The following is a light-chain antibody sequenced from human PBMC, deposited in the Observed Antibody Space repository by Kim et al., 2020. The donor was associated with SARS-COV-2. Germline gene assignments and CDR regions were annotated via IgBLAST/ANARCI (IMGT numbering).Light chain of an antibody. CDR3: QQYSTYPWT. J-gene: IGKJ1*01. V-gene: IGKV1-16*02. CDR1: QGISNN. CDR2: GAY. Sequence: AAVGDRVTITCRGSQGISNNLALFQQKPGKAPKFLIYGAYRLQSGVPSKFSGSGSGTDFTLTISSLQPEDFATYYCQQYSTYPWTFGQGTKVDIK.